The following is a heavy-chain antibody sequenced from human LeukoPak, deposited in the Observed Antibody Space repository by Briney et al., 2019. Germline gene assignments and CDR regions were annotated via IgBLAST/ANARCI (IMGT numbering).Heavy chain of an antibody. CDR2: ISGSGGST. D-gene: IGHD3-10*01. CDR3: ANDALFYGSGSFDY. V-gene: IGHV3-23*01. CDR1: GFTFSSYA. J-gene: IGHJ4*02. Sequence: GGSLSLSCAASGFTFSSYAMSWVRQAPGKGLEWVSAISGSGGSTYYADSVKGRFTISRDNSKNTLYLQMNSLRAEDTAVYYCANDALFYGSGSFDYWGQGTLVTVSS.